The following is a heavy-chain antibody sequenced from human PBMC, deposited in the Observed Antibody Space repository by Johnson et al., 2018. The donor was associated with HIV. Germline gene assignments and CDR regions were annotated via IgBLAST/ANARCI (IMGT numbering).Heavy chain of an antibody. CDR1: GFTFDDYG. V-gene: IGHV3-20*04. CDR2: ITWTGRST. CDR3: ARVLAYCGGDCSPGAFDI. Sequence: VQLVESGGDVVRPGGSLRLFCAASGFTFDDYGMSWVRQAPGKGLEWVSGITWTGRSTRYADSVKGRFTISRDNSKNTLYLQMNSLRTKDTAVYYCARVLAYCGGDCSPGAFDIWGQGTMVTVSS. J-gene: IGHJ3*02. D-gene: IGHD2-21*02.